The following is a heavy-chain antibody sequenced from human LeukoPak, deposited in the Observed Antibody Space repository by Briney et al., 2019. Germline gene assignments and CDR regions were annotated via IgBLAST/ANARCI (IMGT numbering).Heavy chain of an antibody. CDR2: IIPIFGTA. V-gene: IGHV1-69*01. Sequence: ASVKVSCKASGGTFSSCAISWVRQAPGQGLEWMGGIIPIFGTANYAQKFQGRVTITADESTSTAYMELSSLRSEDTAVYYCASDYGDYQGWFDPWGQGTLVTVSS. CDR3: ASDYGDYQGWFDP. J-gene: IGHJ5*02. CDR1: GGTFSSCA. D-gene: IGHD4-17*01.